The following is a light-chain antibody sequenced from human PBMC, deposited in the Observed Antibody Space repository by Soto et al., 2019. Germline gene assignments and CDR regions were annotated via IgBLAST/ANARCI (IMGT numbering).Light chain of an antibody. V-gene: IGKV3D-15*01. CDR1: QNVSSN. Sequence: TVLTQSPGTLSLSPGERATLSCRASQNVSSNLLVWYQQHPGQAPRLVIYDIFTRATGVPTRISGSGSGTEFTLTISSLQSEDSAFYYCQQYNKWPITFGQGTRLEIK. J-gene: IGKJ5*01. CDR2: DIF. CDR3: QQYNKWPIT.